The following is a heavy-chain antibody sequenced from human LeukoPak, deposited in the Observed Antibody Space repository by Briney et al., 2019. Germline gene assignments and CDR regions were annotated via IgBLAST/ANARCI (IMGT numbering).Heavy chain of an antibody. Sequence: ASVKVSCKASGYTFTSYGISWVRQAPGQGLEWMGWISAYNGNTNYAQKLQGRVTKTTDTSTSTAYMELRSLRSDDTAVYYCARDLDIVVVPATGYWGQGTLVTVSS. J-gene: IGHJ4*02. D-gene: IGHD2-2*01. V-gene: IGHV1-18*01. CDR1: GYTFTSYG. CDR3: ARDLDIVVVPATGY. CDR2: ISAYNGNT.